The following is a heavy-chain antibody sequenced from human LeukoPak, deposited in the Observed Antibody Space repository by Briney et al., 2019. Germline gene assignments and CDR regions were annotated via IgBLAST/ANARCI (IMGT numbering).Heavy chain of an antibody. J-gene: IGHJ6*03. CDR3: AREWEGKDSSGWRSYYYMDV. D-gene: IGHD6-19*01. V-gene: IGHV4-61*02. CDR2: ISSSGST. Sequence: KPSETLSLTCTVSGDSISSGDYYWSWIRQPTGKGLEWIGRISSSGSTNYNPSLKSRVTISVDTSKNQFSLKLSSVTAADTAVYYCAREWEGKDSSGWRSYYYMDVWGKGTTVTVSS. CDR1: GDSISSGDYY.